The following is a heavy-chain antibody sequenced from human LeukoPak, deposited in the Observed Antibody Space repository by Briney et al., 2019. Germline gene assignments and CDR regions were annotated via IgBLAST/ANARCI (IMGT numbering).Heavy chain of an antibody. J-gene: IGHJ4*02. CDR3: ARDLVGATTRRFDY. Sequence: GGSLRLSCAASGFTFSRYWMHWVRQAPGEGLVWVARISTDGSSTMYADFVKGRFSISRDNAKNTLYLQMNSLRAEDTAVYYCARDLVGATTRRFDYWGQGTLVTVSS. V-gene: IGHV3-74*03. CDR1: GFTFSRYW. D-gene: IGHD1-26*01. CDR2: ISTDGSST.